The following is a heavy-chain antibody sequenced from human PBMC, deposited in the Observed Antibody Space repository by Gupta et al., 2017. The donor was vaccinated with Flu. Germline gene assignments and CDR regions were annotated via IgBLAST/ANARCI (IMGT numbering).Heavy chain of an antibody. D-gene: IGHD2-8*02. Sequence: RLLDSGRGLVHPGGTLRPSCVVSGFLFSVHYTAWIRQAPGKGLEWVGRIRNKANSYTTEYAASVKDRFTITRDDSKRSLYLQMNSLKNEDTAVYYCSRGETGPSPPGRNDCWGQGTLVTVSA. CDR3: SRGETGPSPPGRNDC. J-gene: IGHJ4*02. CDR1: GFLFSVHY. CDR2: IRNKANSYTT. V-gene: IGHV3-72*01.